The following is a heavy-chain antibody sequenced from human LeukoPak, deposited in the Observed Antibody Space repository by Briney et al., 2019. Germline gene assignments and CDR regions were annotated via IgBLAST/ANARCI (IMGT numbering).Heavy chain of an antibody. CDR2: IIPIFGTA. CDR1: GGTFNNYA. V-gene: IGHV1-69*01. CDR3: ARDRGARIGYFYYYFYIDV. D-gene: IGHD3-3*01. J-gene: IGHJ6*03. Sequence: GSSVKVSCKASGGTFNNYAISWVRQAPGQGLEWMGGIIPIFGTANYAQKFQGRVTVTAEESTSTAYMELSSLRSEDTAVYYCARDRGARIGYFYYYFYIDVWGKGTTVTVSS.